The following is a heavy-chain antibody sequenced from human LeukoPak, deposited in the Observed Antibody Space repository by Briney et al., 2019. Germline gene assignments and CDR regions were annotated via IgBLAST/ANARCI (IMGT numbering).Heavy chain of an antibody. CDR2: IYHSGST. V-gene: IGHV4-38-2*02. CDR1: GYSISSGYY. CDR3: ASGGDYYDSSGYYSLSDAFDI. J-gene: IGHJ3*02. D-gene: IGHD3-22*01. Sequence: SETLSLTCTVSGYSISSGYYWGWIRQPPGKGLEWIGSIYHSGSTYYNPSLKSRITISVDTSKNQFSLKLSSVTAADTAVYYCASGGDYYDSSGYYSLSDAFDIWGQGTMVTVSS.